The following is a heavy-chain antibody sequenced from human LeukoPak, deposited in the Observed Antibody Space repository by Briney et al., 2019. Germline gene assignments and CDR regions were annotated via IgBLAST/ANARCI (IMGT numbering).Heavy chain of an antibody. J-gene: IGHJ4*02. V-gene: IGHV3-21*01. CDR2: ISSSSSYI. Sequence: GGSLRLSCAASGFTFSSYEMNWVRQAPGKGLEWVSSISSSSSYIYYADSVKGRFTISRDNAKNSLYLQMSSLRAEDTAVYYCARVDRRYCSSTSCSRDYWGQGTLVTVSS. CDR1: GFTFSSYE. CDR3: ARVDRRYCSSTSCSRDY. D-gene: IGHD2-2*01.